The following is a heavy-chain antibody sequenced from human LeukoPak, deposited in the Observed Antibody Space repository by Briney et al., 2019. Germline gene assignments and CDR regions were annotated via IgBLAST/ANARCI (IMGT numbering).Heavy chain of an antibody. D-gene: IGHD6-13*01. CDR3: ARDDSSSWYKFDY. CDR1: GGSFSGYY. J-gene: IGHJ4*02. Sequence: SSETLSLTCAVYGGSFSGYYWSWIRQPPGKGLEWIGEINHSGSANYNPSLKSRVTISVDTSKNQFSLKVSSVTAADTAVYYCARDDSSSWYKFDYWGRGTLVTISS. CDR2: INHSGSA. V-gene: IGHV4-34*01.